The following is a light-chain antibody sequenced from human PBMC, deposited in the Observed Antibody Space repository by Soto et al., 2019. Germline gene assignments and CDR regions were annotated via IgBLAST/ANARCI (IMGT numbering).Light chain of an antibody. J-gene: IGLJ1*01. CDR2: EVT. CDR1: XSDVGIYNF. V-gene: IGLV2-14*01. Sequence: QSVLTQPASVSGSPGQSITISCTGTXSDVGIYNFVSWYQQHPGKAPKLIIYEVTNRPSGVSDRFSGFKSGNTAYLTISGLQAEDEADYYCSSYTTDTSLVFGTGTKVTVL. CDR3: SSYTTDTSLV.